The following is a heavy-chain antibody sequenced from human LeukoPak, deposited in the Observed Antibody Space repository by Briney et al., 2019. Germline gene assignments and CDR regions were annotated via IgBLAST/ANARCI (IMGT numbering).Heavy chain of an antibody. D-gene: IGHD3-22*01. CDR3: ARELMGLTMIVVVNPIDY. CDR1: GFTFSSYG. Sequence: PGGSLRLSCAASGFTFSSYGMIWVRQAPGKGLEWVSYISSRSSAIYYADSVKGRFTISRDNAKNSLNLQMNSLRAEDTAVYYCARELMGLTMIVVVNPIDYWGQGTLVTVSS. J-gene: IGHJ4*02. CDR2: ISSRSSAI. V-gene: IGHV3-48*01.